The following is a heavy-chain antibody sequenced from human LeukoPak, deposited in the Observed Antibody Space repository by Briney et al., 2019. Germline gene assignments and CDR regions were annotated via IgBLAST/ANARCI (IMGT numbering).Heavy chain of an antibody. CDR3: ARGGASTFNSYYYYSLDV. Sequence: GGSLRLSCAASGFTVSDTYMTWVRQPPGKGLEYVSIFYSGGVADYAASVKGRFTISRDESKNTVYLHMNNVRADDTAKYYCARGGASTFNSYYYYSLDVWGKGTTVTVSP. D-gene: IGHD3-10*01. J-gene: IGHJ6*04. V-gene: IGHV3-53*03. CDR1: GFTVSDTY. CDR2: FYSGGVA.